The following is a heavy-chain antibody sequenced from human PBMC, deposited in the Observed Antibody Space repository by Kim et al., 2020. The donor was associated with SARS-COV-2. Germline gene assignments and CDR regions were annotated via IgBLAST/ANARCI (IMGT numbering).Heavy chain of an antibody. J-gene: IGHJ4*02. Sequence: RTYSANSVKGRFTISRDDSKNTVYLQMNSLRAEDTALYFCAREPSTYFDYWGQGTLVTVSS. CDR2: RT. V-gene: IGHV3-66*01. CDR3: AREPSTYFDY.